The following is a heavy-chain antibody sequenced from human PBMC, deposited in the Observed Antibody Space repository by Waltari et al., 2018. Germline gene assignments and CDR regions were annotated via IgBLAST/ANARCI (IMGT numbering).Heavy chain of an antibody. CDR2: INSAGSTT. J-gene: IGHJ2*01. D-gene: IGHD2-21*02. CDR3: ASVAVTTPWYFDL. V-gene: IGHV3-74*01. Sequence: EVQLVESGGGLVQPGGSLRLSCAASGFTFSSYWIHGVRQAPGKGLVCVYRINSAGSTTTYTDSVKGRFTISRDNAKNTLYLQMHSLRAEDTAVYYCASVAVTTPWYFDLWGRGTLVTVSS. CDR1: GFTFSSYW.